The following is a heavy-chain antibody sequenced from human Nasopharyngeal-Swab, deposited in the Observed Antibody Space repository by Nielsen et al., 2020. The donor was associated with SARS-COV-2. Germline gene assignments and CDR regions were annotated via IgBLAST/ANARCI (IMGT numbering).Heavy chain of an antibody. Sequence: SLKISCAASGFTFDDYAMHWVRQAPGKGLEWVSGISWNSGSIGYADSAKGRFTISRDNAKNSLYLQMNSLRAEDTALYYCAKALTDSTDYWGQGTLVTVSS. J-gene: IGHJ4*02. D-gene: IGHD2/OR15-2a*01. CDR1: GFTFDDYA. V-gene: IGHV3-9*01. CDR3: AKALTDSTDY. CDR2: ISWNSGSI.